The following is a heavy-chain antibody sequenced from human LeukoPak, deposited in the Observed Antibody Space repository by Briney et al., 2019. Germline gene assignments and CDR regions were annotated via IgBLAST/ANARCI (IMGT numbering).Heavy chain of an antibody. CDR3: AKDLRWDHPGFDP. D-gene: IGHD4-23*01. CDR2: INPGGGST. V-gene: IGHV1-46*01. Sequence: ASVNVSCKASGYAFTSYYMHWVRQAPGQGLEWMGIINPGGGSTSYAQKFQDRVPMTRDTSTSTVYMELSSLRSEDTAVYYCAKDLRWDHPGFDPWGQGTLVIVSS. CDR1: GYAFTSYY. J-gene: IGHJ5*02.